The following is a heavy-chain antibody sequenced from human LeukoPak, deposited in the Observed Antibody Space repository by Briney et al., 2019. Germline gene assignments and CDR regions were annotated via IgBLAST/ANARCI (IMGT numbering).Heavy chain of an antibody. J-gene: IGHJ6*02. V-gene: IGHV1-2*04. CDR2: INPNSGGT. CDR3: AISQQLGGDYYGMDV. D-gene: IGHD6-13*01. Sequence: ASVKVSCKASGYTFTGYYMHWVRQAPGQGLEWMGWINPNSGGTNYAQKFQGWVTMARDTSISTAYMELSRLRSDDTAVYYCAISQQLGGDYYGMDVWGQGTTVTVSS. CDR1: GYTFTGYY.